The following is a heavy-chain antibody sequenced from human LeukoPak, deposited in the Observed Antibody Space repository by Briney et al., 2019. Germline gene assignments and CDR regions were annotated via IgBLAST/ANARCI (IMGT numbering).Heavy chain of an antibody. J-gene: IGHJ4*02. CDR2: ISSSGSTI. CDR3: ARTSAPYDYGDYGIDY. Sequence: GGSLRLSCAASGFTFSSYAMSWVRQAPGKGLEWVSYISSSGSTIYYADSVKGRFTISRDNAKNSLYLQMNSLRAEDTAVYYCARTSAPYDYGDYGIDYWGQGTLVTVSS. CDR1: GFTFSSYA. V-gene: IGHV3-48*03. D-gene: IGHD4-17*01.